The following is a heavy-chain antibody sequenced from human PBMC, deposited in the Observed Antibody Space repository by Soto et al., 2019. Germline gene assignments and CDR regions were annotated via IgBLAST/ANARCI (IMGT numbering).Heavy chain of an antibody. D-gene: IGHD4-4*01. Sequence: QIQLVQSRAEVKRPGASVKVSCKASGYTFSTHGITWVRQAPGHGLEWMGWISAFNGNSKYAQKFQGRVTMTTDTSTATAYMELRSLRFDDTAVYYCAKGVYDYTFWGQGTLVTVSS. CDR1: GYTFSTHG. V-gene: IGHV1-18*01. J-gene: IGHJ4*02. CDR3: AKGVYDYTF. CDR2: ISAFNGNS.